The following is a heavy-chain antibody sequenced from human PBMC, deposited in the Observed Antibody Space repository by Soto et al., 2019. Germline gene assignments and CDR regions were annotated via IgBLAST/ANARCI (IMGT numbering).Heavy chain of an antibody. CDR2: INHSGST. Sequence: PSETLSLTCAVYGGSFSGYYWSCIRQPPGKGLEWIGEINHSGSTNYNPSLKSRVTISVDTSKNQFSLKLSSVTAADTAVYYCASGRIAAAGNFDYWGQGTLVTVSS. V-gene: IGHV4-34*01. J-gene: IGHJ4*02. CDR1: GGSFSGYY. CDR3: ASGRIAAAGNFDY. D-gene: IGHD6-13*01.